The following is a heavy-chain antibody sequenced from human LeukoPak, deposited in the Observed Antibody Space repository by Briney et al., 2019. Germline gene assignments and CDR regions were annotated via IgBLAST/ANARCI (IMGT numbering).Heavy chain of an antibody. Sequence: GGSLRLSCAASGFTFSSYAMSSVRQAPGKGLEWVSAISGSGGSTYYADSVKGRFTISRDNSKNTLYLQMNSLRAEDTAVYYCAKALSPRIAATPSWGQGTLVTVSS. J-gene: IGHJ4*02. V-gene: IGHV3-23*01. CDR1: GFTFSSYA. CDR3: AKALSPRIAATPS. D-gene: IGHD2-15*01. CDR2: ISGSGGST.